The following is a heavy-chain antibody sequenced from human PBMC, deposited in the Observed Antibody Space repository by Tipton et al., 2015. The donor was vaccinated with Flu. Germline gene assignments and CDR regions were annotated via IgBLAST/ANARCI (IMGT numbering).Heavy chain of an antibody. CDR2: VYYTGST. CDR3: ARGPPGPSMRACYFDI. D-gene: IGHD2-21*01. V-gene: IGHV4-59*01. Sequence: TLSLTCTVSGGSIRGYYWNWIRQFPGKGLEWIGFVYYTGSTNYKSSLKSRVTISTDTSTNQVSLKMNSVIAADTAVYYCARGPPGPSMRACYFDIWGQGALVTVSS. CDR1: GGSIRGYY. J-gene: IGHJ4*02.